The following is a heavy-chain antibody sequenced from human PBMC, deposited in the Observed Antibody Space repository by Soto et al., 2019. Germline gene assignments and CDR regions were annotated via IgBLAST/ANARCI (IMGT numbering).Heavy chain of an antibody. J-gene: IGHJ4*02. V-gene: IGHV1-3*01. CDR2: INAGNGNT. D-gene: IGHD3-22*01. Sequence: QVQLVQSGAEVKKPGASVKVSCKASRYTFTSYAMHWVRQAPGQRLEWMGWINAGNGNTKYSQKFQGRVTITRDTSASTAYMELSSLRSEDTAVYYCARGKDYYDSSGYHDSYYFDYWGQGTLVTVSS. CDR1: RYTFTSYA. CDR3: ARGKDYYDSSGYHDSYYFDY.